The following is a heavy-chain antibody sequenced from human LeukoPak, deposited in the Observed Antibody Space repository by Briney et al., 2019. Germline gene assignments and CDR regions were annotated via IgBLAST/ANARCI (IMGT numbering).Heavy chain of an antibody. V-gene: IGHV3-30*04. J-gene: IGHJ6*02. D-gene: IGHD3-22*01. CDR3: ARSGDYYGSSGYYYYYYGMDV. Sequence: GGSLRLSCAASGFTFSSYAMHWVRQAPGKGLEWVAVISYDGSNKYYADSVKGRFTISRDNSKSTLYLQMNSLRAEDTAVYYCARSGDYYGSSGYYYYYYGMDVWGQGTTVTVSS. CDR2: ISYDGSNK. CDR1: GFTFSSYA.